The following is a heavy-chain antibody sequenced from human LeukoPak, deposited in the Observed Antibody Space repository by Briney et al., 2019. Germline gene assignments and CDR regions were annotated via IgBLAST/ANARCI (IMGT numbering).Heavy chain of an antibody. J-gene: IGHJ3*02. CDR1: GFTFDDYA. CDR3: ARPMLDSSGYFSSEDAFDI. CDR2: ISWNSGSI. Sequence: GGSLRLSCAASGFTFDDYAMHWVRQAPGKGLEWVSGISWNSGSIGYADSVKGRFTISRDNAKNSLYLQMNSLRAEDTAVYYCARPMLDSSGYFSSEDAFDIWGQGTMVTVSS. V-gene: IGHV3-9*01. D-gene: IGHD3-22*01.